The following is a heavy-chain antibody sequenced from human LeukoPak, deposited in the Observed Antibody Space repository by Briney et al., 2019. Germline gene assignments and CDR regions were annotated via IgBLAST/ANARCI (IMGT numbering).Heavy chain of an antibody. CDR3: ASSDDRFQYYDSSGYYSAFDY. D-gene: IGHD3-22*01. V-gene: IGHV7-4-1*02. Sequence: ASVKVSCKASGYTFTSYAMNWVRQAPEQWLEWMGWINTNTGNPTYAQGFTGRFVFSLDTSVSTAYLQISSLKAEDTAVYYCASSDDRFQYYDSSGYYSAFDYWGQGTLVTVSS. J-gene: IGHJ4*02. CDR1: GYTFTSYA. CDR2: INTNTGNP.